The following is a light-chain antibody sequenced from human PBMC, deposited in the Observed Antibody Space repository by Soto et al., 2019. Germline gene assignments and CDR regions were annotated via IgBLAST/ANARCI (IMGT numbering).Light chain of an antibody. CDR3: AAWDDSLDGPV. V-gene: IGLV1-44*01. CDR2: SNN. Sequence: QSVLTQPPSASGTPGQRVTISCSGSSSNIGSNTVNWYLQLPGTAPKHLIYSNNQRPSGVPDRFSGSKSGTSASLAISGLQSEDEADYYCAAWDDSLDGPVFGGGTKLTVL. J-gene: IGLJ2*01. CDR1: SSNIGSNT.